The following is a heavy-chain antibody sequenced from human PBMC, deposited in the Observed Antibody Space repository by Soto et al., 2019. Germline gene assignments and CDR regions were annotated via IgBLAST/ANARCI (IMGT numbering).Heavy chain of an antibody. V-gene: IGHV6-1*01. CDR2: TYYRSRWYN. Sequence: SQTLSLTCAISGDSVSSNSAAWNCIRQSPSRGLEWLGRTYYRSRWYNDYAVSVKSRITVNPDASKNQFSLHLNSVTPEDTAVYYGAGITSLKWNYMDVWDKGTTVTV. J-gene: IGHJ6*03. CDR1: GDSVSSNSAA. CDR3: AGITSLKWNYMDV. D-gene: IGHD3-10*01.